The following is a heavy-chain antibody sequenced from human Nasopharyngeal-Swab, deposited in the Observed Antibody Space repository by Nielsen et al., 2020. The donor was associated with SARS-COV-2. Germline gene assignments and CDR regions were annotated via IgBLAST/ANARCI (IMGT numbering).Heavy chain of an antibody. CDR1: GFTFSSYS. V-gene: IGHV3-21*01. J-gene: IGHJ6*02. CDR2: ISSSSSYI. D-gene: IGHD6-13*01. CDR3: ARDKTYSSSWLFSRRAIFYGMDV. Sequence: GSLRLSCAASGFTFSSYSMNWVRQAPGKGPEWVSSISSSSSYIYYADSVKGRFTISRDNAKNSLYLQMNSLRAEDTAVYYCARDKTYSSSWLFSRRAIFYGMDVWGQGTTVTVSS.